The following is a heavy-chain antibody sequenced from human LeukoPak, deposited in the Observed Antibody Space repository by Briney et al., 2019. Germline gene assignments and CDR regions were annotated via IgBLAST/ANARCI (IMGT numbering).Heavy chain of an antibody. CDR1: GYTFCSYS. CDR2: ITASGTAM. J-gene: IGHJ4*02. CDR3: ASSGSDRFDY. V-gene: IGHV3-48*02. D-gene: IGHD1-26*01. Sequence: GGSLRLSCAASGYTFCSYSMNWVRQAPWKGLEWFSHITASGTAMFYADSVKGRFTISRDNAKNSLYLQMNSLRDEDTAVYYCASSGSDRFDYWGQGTLVTVSS.